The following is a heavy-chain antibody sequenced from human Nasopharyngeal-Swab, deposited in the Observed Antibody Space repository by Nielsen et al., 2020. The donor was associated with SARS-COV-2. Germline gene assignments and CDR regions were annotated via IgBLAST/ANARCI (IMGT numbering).Heavy chain of an antibody. CDR1: GYSITAHA. Sequence: ASVKVSCKASGYSITAHAIHWVRQAPGQRPEWMGWMNACTGNREYSQKFQGRVTFSTDTSASTTYMELRSLSSEDTAEYYCARSGIVGAPGFDHWGQGTLVTV. CDR2: MNACTGNR. J-gene: IGHJ4*02. V-gene: IGHV1-3*01. D-gene: IGHD1-26*01. CDR3: ARSGIVGAPGFDH.